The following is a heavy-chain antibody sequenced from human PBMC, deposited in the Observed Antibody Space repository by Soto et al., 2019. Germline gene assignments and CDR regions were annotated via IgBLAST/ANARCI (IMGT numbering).Heavy chain of an antibody. CDR3: VRGGPNYTNFQYYFDY. D-gene: IGHD1-7*01. CDR1: GGTFSSYS. CDR2: IIPIFGTA. J-gene: IGHJ4*02. Sequence: GASVKVSCKASGGTFSSYSISWVRQAPGQGLEWMGGIIPIFGTANYAQKFQGRVTITGDESASTAYMELSSLRSDDTAVYYCVRGGPNYTNFQYYFDYWGQGTQVTVSS. V-gene: IGHV1-69*13.